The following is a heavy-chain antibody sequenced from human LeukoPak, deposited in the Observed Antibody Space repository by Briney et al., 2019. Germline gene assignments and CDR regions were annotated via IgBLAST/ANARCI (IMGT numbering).Heavy chain of an antibody. CDR2: IIPIFGTA. CDR3: ARDGYYYDSSGYFFDY. J-gene: IGHJ4*02. D-gene: IGHD3-22*01. Sequence: SVKVSCKASGGTFSSYAISWVRQAPGHGLEWMGGIIPIFGTANYAQKFQGRVTITADESTSTAHMELSSLRSEDTAVYYCARDGYYYDSSGYFFDYWGQGTLVTVSS. CDR1: GGTFSSYA. V-gene: IGHV1-69*01.